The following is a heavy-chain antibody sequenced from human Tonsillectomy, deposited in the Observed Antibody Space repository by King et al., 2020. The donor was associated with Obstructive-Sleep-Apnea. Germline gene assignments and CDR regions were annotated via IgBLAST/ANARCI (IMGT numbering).Heavy chain of an antibody. Sequence: VQLVESGGGLVQPGGSLRLSCAASGFTFSSYWMSWLRQAPGKGLEWVSLIYSGGSTYYADSMKGRFTISRDNSKNTLYLQMNSLRAEDTAVYYCARVNWETVGVGVVFYYGMDVWGQGTTVTVSS. D-gene: IGHD3-3*01. V-gene: IGHV3-66*01. J-gene: IGHJ6*02. CDR1: GFTFSSYW. CDR3: ARVNWETVGVGVVFYYGMDV. CDR2: IYSGGST.